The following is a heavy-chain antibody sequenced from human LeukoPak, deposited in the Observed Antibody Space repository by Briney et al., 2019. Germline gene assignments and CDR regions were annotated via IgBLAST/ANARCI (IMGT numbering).Heavy chain of an antibody. CDR3: ASAREYCGSAECYEYFQH. D-gene: IGHD2-21*01. V-gene: IGHV3-21*04. CDR1: GFTFSSYA. J-gene: IGHJ1*01. CDR2: ISSSSSYI. Sequence: PGGSLRVSCAASGFTFSSYAMSWVRQAPGKGLEWASSISSSSSYIYYADSVKGRFTISRDNAKNSLYLQMNSLRAEDTALYYCASAREYCGSAECYEYFQHWGQGTLVTVSS.